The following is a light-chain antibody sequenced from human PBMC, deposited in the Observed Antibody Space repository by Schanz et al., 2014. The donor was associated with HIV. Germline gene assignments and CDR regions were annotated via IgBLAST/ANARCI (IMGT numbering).Light chain of an antibody. J-gene: IGLJ1*01. CDR2: DVT. CDR3: GSFAGSNTRGLV. V-gene: IGLV2-11*01. Sequence: QSVLTQPRSVSGSPGQSVTISCTGSNSDIGAYNYVSWYQHHPTKAPKLLLYDVTKRPSGVPDRFSGSTSGITASLTVSGLQAEDEADYYCGSFAGSNTRGLVFGTGTQLTVL. CDR1: NSDIGAYNY.